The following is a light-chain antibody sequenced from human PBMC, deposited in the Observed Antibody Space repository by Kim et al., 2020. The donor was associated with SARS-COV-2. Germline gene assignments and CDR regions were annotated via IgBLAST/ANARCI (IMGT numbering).Light chain of an antibody. CDR3: QQSYSTPPWT. Sequence: DIQMTQSPSSLSASVGDRVTITCRASQIISSYLNWYQQKPGKAPKLLIYAASSFQSGVPSRFSGSGSGTDFTLTISSLQPEDFATYYCQQSYSTPPWTFGQGTKVDIK. CDR1: QIISSY. CDR2: AAS. J-gene: IGKJ1*01. V-gene: IGKV1-39*01.